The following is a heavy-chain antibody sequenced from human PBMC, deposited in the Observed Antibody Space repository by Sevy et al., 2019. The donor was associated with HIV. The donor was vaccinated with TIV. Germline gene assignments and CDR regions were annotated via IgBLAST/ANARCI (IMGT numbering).Heavy chain of an antibody. Sequence: GESLKISCAASGFTVSSNYMSWVRQAPGKGLEWVSVIYSGGSTYYADSVKGRFTISRDNSKNMLYLQMNSLRAEDTAVYYCARDRIAAAGTYYYGMDVWGQGTTVTVSS. CDR2: IYSGGST. D-gene: IGHD6-13*01. J-gene: IGHJ6*02. CDR1: GFTVSSNY. V-gene: IGHV3-53*01. CDR3: ARDRIAAAGTYYYGMDV.